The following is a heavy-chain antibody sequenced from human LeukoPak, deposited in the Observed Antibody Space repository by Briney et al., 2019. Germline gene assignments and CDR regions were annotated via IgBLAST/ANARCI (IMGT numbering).Heavy chain of an antibody. D-gene: IGHD5-12*01. CDR1: GDSISSGDYY. V-gene: IGHV4-30-4*08. Sequence: SQTLSLTCTVSGDSISSGDYYWSWIRQPSGKGLEWIGYIYDSGTTYYNPSLKSRLTISVDTSKNQFSLKVSTVTAADTAVYYCARASYSGYDAPDYWGQGTLVTVSS. CDR3: ARASYSGYDAPDY. J-gene: IGHJ4*02. CDR2: IYDSGTT.